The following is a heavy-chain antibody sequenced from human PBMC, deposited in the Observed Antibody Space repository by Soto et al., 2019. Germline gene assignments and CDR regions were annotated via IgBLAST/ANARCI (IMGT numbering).Heavy chain of an antibody. Sequence: GGSLRLSCAASGFPFSKYWMSWVRQAPGKGLEWVANIKDDGGQQYYVDSVKGRFTISRDNAENSLYLHMSSLRVEDTAVYYWGNTPRRRGFDSWGQGTVVTVSS. CDR2: IKDDGGQQ. CDR1: GFPFSKYW. V-gene: IGHV3-7*03. D-gene: IGHD3-16*01. CDR3: GNTPRRRGFDS. J-gene: IGHJ4*02.